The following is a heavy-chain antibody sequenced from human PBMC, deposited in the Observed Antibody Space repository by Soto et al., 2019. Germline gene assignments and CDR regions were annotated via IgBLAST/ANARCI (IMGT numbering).Heavy chain of an antibody. D-gene: IGHD2-21*01. V-gene: IGHV3-48*03. CDR2: ISSSGRTT. J-gene: IGHJ6*02. Sequence: GGSLRLSCAGSGFTFSSYEMNWVRQAPGKGLEWVSYISSSGRTTYYADSVKGRFTISRDNAKNSLSLQMNSLRADDTAVYYCARDRDELVGIFPYYYGMDVWGQGTTVTVSS. CDR3: ARDRDELVGIFPYYYGMDV. CDR1: GFTFSSYE.